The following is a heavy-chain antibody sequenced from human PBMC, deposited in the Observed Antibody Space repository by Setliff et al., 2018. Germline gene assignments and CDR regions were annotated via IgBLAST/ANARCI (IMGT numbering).Heavy chain of an antibody. CDR1: GYTFTNYG. V-gene: IGHV1-18*01. D-gene: IGHD2-8*01. CDR3: SRLVRYCTTTTCQRASGDDY. Sequence: ASVKDSCKASGYTFTNYGVTWVRQAPGQGLEWMGWISPYSGNTYYAPELQGRVTLTTDTSTTTAYLELRSLTSDDTAAYYCSRLVRYCTTTTCQRASGDDYWGQGTLVTVSS. CDR2: ISPYSGNT. J-gene: IGHJ4*02.